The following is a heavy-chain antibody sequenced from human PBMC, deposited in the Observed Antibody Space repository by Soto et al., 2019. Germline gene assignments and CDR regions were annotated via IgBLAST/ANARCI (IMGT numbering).Heavy chain of an antibody. CDR3: VRGVNDYGDYYFDY. CDR1: GFNFALYG. D-gene: IGHD4-17*01. J-gene: IGHJ4*02. Sequence: LRLSCAASGFNFALYGMNWVRQAPGKGLEWVAVIWYDGSDRYHADSVKGRFTISRDNSKNTLYLQMNSLRVEDTAVYYCVRGVNDYGDYYFDYWGQGTLVTVSS. V-gene: IGHV3-33*01. CDR2: IWYDGSDR.